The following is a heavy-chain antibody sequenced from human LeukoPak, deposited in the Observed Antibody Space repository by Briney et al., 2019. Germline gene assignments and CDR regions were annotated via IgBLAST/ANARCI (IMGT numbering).Heavy chain of an antibody. CDR2: ISSSGSTI. CDR1: GFTFSSYE. CDR3: ARAWGHYDMTDY. D-gene: IGHD3-9*01. V-gene: IGHV3-48*03. J-gene: IGHJ4*02. Sequence: GGSLRLSCAASGFTFSSYEVNWVRQAPGKGLEWVSYISSSGSTIYYADSVKGRFTISRDNAKNSLYLQMNSLRAEDTAVYYCARAWGHYDMTDYWGQGTLVTVSS.